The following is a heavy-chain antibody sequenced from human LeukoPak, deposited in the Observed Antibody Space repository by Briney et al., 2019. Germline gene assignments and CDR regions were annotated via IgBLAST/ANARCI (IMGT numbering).Heavy chain of an antibody. CDR1: GFTFTIHS. Sequence: GGSLRLSCAASGFTFTIHSMSWVPRAPGKGLEWVSSISTTSSYVYYTDSVKGRFSISRDNAKNSVFLQMNGLRAEDTAMYYCARGVESVSVKWFDPWGQGTLVTVSS. D-gene: IGHD2-2*01. CDR3: ARGVESVSVKWFDP. V-gene: IGHV3-21*01. CDR2: ISTTSSYV. J-gene: IGHJ5*02.